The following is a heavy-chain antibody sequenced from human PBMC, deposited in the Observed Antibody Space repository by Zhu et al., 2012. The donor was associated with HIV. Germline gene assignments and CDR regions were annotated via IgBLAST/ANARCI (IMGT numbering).Heavy chain of an antibody. CDR2: INHSGST. Sequence: QVQLQQWGAGLLKPSETLSLNCAVYGGSFSGYHWSWIRQPPGKGLEWIGEINHSGSTNYKSSLKSRVTISVDTSKNQFSLKLTSVTAADTAVYYCARHWAQSVVAFDYWGQGTPGHRLL. CDR3: ARHWAQSVVAFDY. V-gene: IGHV4-34*02. CDR1: GGSFSGYH. D-gene: IGHD2-15*01. J-gene: IGHJ4*02.